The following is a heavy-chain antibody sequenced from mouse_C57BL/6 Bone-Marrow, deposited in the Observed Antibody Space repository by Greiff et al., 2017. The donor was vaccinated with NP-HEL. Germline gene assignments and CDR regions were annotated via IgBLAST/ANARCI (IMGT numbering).Heavy chain of an antibody. V-gene: IGHV5-6*01. D-gene: IGHD1-2*01. CDR3: ARQTLDFDV. CDR2: ISSGGSYT. CDR1: GFTFSSYG. J-gene: IGHJ1*03. Sequence: EVKLVESGGDLVKPGGSLKLSCAASGFTFSSYGMSWVRQTPDKRLEWVATISSGGSYTYYPDSVKGRFTISRDNPKKSLYLLMSRLESEATAMYSWARQTLDFDVWDTGTAITVSS.